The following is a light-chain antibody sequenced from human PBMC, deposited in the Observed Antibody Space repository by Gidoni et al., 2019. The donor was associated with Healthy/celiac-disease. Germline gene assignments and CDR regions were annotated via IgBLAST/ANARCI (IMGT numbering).Light chain of an antibody. CDR3: QSYDSSLSGSV. J-gene: IGLJ2*01. V-gene: IGLV1-40*01. Sequence: QSVLTPPPSVSGAPGPRVTISCTGSSSNSGAGYDVHWYHQLSGTALKLLIYGNSNRPSGVPDRFSGSKSGTSASLAITGLQAEDEADYYCQSYDSSLSGSVFGGGTKLTVL. CDR1: SSNSGAGYD. CDR2: GNS.